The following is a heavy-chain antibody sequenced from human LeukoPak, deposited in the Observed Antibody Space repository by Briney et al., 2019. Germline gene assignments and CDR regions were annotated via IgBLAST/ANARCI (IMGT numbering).Heavy chain of an antibody. V-gene: IGHV4-61*02. CDR2: IYTSGST. Sequence: PSETLSLTCTVSGGSISSGSYYWSWIRQPAGKGLEWIGRIYTSGSTNYSPSLKSRVTISVDTSKNQFSLKLSSVTAADTAVYYCAGYDYRDFDYWGQGTLVTVSS. J-gene: IGHJ4*02. CDR3: AGYDYRDFDY. D-gene: IGHD3-22*01. CDR1: GGSISSGSYY.